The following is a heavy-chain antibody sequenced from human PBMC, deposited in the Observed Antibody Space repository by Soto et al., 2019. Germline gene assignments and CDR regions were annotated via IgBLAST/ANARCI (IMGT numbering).Heavy chain of an antibody. J-gene: IGHJ4*02. CDR1: GYIFNNYG. D-gene: IGHD3-22*01. CDR3: ARERPYYFDTSGYPHYCFDY. CDR2: ISTSNGDT. V-gene: IGHV1-18*01. Sequence: GASVKVSCKASGYIFNNYGINWVRQAPGQGLEWMGWISTSNGDTKYSQKVQGRVTMTTDTSTTTAYMELRSLRSDDTAMYYCARERPYYFDTSGYPHYCFDYWGQGTLVTVPQ.